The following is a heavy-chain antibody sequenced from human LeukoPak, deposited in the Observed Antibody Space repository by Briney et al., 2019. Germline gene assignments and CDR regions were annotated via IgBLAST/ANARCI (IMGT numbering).Heavy chain of an antibody. Sequence: ASVKVSCKASGGTFSSYAISWVRQAPGQGLEWMGGIIPIFGTANYAQKFQGRVTITADESTSTAYMELSSLRSEDTAVYYCARDRDSRDGYNSHFDYWGQGTLVTVSS. V-gene: IGHV1-69*13. CDR3: ARDRDSRDGYNSHFDY. CDR1: GGTFSSYA. CDR2: IIPIFGTA. J-gene: IGHJ4*02. D-gene: IGHD5-24*01.